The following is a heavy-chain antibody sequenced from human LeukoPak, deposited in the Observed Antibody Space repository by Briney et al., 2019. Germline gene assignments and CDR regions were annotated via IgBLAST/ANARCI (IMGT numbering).Heavy chain of an antibody. V-gene: IGHV3-21*01. Sequence: KSGGCLRLSCAASGFTFSSYSMNWVSQAPGKGLEWVSSISSSSSYIYYADSVKGRFTISRDNAKNSLYLQMNSLRAEDTAVYYCARDWPTIAAAGTIPEYFQHWGQGTLVTVSS. CDR1: GFTFSSYS. CDR3: ARDWPTIAAAGTIPEYFQH. D-gene: IGHD6-13*01. CDR2: ISSSSSYI. J-gene: IGHJ1*01.